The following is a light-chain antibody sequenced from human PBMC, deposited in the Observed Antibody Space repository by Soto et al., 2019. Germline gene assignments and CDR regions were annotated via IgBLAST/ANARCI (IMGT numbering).Light chain of an antibody. CDR1: SSDVGKYDY. J-gene: IGLJ1*01. CDR3: NSYTSSSTL. CDR2: EVS. Sequence: SALTQPPSASGSPGQSVTISCTGTSSDVGKYDYVSWFQHHPGKAPKLIIYEVSKRPSGVPDRFSGSKSGSTASLTVSGLQTEDEADYYCNSYTSSSTLFGTGTKVTVL. V-gene: IGLV2-8*01.